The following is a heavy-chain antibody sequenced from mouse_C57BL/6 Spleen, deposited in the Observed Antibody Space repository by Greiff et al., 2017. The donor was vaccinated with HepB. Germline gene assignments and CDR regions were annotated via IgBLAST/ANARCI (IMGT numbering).Heavy chain of an antibody. CDR1: GYTFTSYW. J-gene: IGHJ4*01. V-gene: IGHV1-53*01. D-gene: IGHD2-5*01. Sequence: QVQLQQPGTELVKPGASVKLSCKASGYTFTSYWMHWVKQRPGQGLEWIGNINPSNGGTNYNEKFKSKATLTVDKSSSTAYMQLSSLTSEDSAVYYCARSEPYSNYFCYAMDYWGQGTSVTVSS. CDR2: INPSNGGT. CDR3: ARSEPYSNYFCYAMDY.